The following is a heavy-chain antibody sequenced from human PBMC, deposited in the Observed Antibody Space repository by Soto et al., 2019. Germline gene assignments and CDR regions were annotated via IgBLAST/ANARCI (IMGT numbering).Heavy chain of an antibody. V-gene: IGHV1-8*02. CDR1: GYTFTSYA. D-gene: IGHD3-9*01. CDR3: ARGPIFDV. J-gene: IGHJ6*04. Sequence: ASVKVSCKASGYTFTSYAMHWVRQATGQGLEWMGWINPNSGNTNYAQKFQGRVTMTRNTSISTAYMELSSLRSEDTAVYYCARGPIFDVWGKGTTVTVSS. CDR2: INPNSGNT.